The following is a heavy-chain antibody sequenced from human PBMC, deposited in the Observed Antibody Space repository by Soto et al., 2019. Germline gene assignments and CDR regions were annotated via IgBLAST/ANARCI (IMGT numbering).Heavy chain of an antibody. Sequence: DSVKISCKVSGYTLTELSMHWVRQAPGKGLEWMGGFDPEDGETIYAQKFQGRATMTEDTSTDTAYMELSSLRSEDTAVYYCATDRTYYDSSGYFRTAYLFDYWGQGTLVTVSS. V-gene: IGHV1-24*01. D-gene: IGHD3-22*01. J-gene: IGHJ4*02. CDR3: ATDRTYYDSSGYFRTAYLFDY. CDR2: FDPEDGET. CDR1: GYTLTELS.